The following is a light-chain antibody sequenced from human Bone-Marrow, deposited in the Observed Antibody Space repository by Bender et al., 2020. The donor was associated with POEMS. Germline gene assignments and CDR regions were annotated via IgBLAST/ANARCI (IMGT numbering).Light chain of an antibody. J-gene: IGLJ1*01. Sequence: QSVLTQPPSVSVSPGQRVTISCSGSSSNVGGNPVDWYRQLPGTAPRLLIYDNHQRPSGVPDRFSGSQSGNTASLTISGLQADDEADYYCASYGVTYAFVFGTGTAVTV. CDR2: DNH. V-gene: IGLV1-44*01. CDR3: ASYGVTYAFV. CDR1: SSNVGGNP.